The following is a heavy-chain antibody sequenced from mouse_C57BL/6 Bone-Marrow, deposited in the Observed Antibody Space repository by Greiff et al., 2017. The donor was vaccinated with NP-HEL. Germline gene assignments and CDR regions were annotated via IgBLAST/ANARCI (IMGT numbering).Heavy chain of an antibody. CDR1: GYTFTSYW. CDR3: ARLWLFAY. V-gene: IGHV1-64*01. J-gene: IGHJ3*01. CDR2: IHPNSGST. D-gene: IGHD2-2*01. Sequence: VQLQQSGAELVKPGASVKLSCKASGYTFTSYWMHWVKQRPGQGLEWIGMIHPNSGSTNYNEKFKSKATLTVDKSSSSAYMQLSSLTSEDSAVYYCARLWLFAYWGQGTLVTVSA.